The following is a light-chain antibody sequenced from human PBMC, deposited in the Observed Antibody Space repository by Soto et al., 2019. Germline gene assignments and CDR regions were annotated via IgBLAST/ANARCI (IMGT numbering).Light chain of an antibody. CDR3: QQFYDLPIT. CDR2: DAS. CDR1: QDISDV. J-gene: IGKJ5*01. Sequence: DIHMTRSPSALSASVVDIVTTTFQASQDISDVLNWYQQQPGKAPKVLIYDASKLQTGVPSRFSGRGSGKDFTFTISSLQPDDSGTYYCQQFYDLPITFGQGTRLEIK. V-gene: IGKV1-33*01.